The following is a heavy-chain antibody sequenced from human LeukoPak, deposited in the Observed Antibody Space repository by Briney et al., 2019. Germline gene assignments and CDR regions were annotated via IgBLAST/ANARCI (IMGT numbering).Heavy chain of an antibody. J-gene: IGHJ4*02. Sequence: GRSLRLSCAVFRFSFSVYEINWVRQAPGKWLELVSNIASSGTTKYYADSVKGRFSISRDNAKSSLYLQMNSLSVEDTAVYYCALLAVASDFDYWGQGALVTVSS. CDR1: RFSFSVYE. CDR2: IASSGTTK. CDR3: ALLAVASDFDY. D-gene: IGHD6-19*01. V-gene: IGHV3-48*03.